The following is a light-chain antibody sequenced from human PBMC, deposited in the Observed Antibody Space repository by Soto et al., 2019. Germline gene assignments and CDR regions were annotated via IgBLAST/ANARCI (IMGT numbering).Light chain of an antibody. CDR1: SSDVGAYNH. Sequence: QSALTQPASVSGSPGQSITISCTGTSSDVGAYNHVSWYQHHPGKAPKLMIYDVSSRPSGVSNRFSGSKSGNTASLTISGLQAEDETDYYCCSYTTRTTYVFGTGTKVTVL. V-gene: IGLV2-14*03. CDR3: CSYTTRTTYV. CDR2: DVS. J-gene: IGLJ1*01.